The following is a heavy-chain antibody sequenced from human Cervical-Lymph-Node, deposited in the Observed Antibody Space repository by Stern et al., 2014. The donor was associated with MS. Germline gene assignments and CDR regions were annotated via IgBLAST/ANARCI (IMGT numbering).Heavy chain of an antibody. V-gene: IGHV1-46*03. CDR2: INPTGGKT. J-gene: IGHJ4*02. Sequence: VQLVESGAEVKKPGASVKVSCKASGYDFTGFYLHWVRQAPGQGLEWMGLINPTGGKTTYAQRFQGRVTMTVDTSTSTVYMDLSSLRSDDTAVYYCARATGGVTGYWGQGTLVTVSS. CDR1: GYDFTGFY. CDR3: ARATGGVTGY. D-gene: IGHD3-16*01.